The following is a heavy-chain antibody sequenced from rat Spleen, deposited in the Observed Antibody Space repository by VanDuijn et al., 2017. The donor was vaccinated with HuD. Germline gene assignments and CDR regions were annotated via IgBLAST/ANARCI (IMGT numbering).Heavy chain of an antibody. Sequence: EVQVLESGGGLVQPGNSLKLSCVTSGFTFSNYGMHWIRQAPTKGLEWVASISPSGGTTYYPDSVKGRFTVSRDNAKSTLYLQMNSLRSEDTATYYCARRKDGGWYFDFWGPGTMVTVSS. J-gene: IGHJ1*01. CDR3: ARRKDGGWYFDF. D-gene: IGHD1-12*02. CDR1: GFTFSNYG. CDR2: ISPSGGTT. V-gene: IGHV5-19*01.